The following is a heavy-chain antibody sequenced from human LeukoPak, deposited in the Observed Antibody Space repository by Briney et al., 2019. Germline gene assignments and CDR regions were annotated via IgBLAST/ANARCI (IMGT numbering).Heavy chain of an antibody. Sequence: GASVTLSSTASGYTFTGYYMHWVRQAPGQGLEWMGWINPNSGGTNYAQKFQGRVTMTRDTSISTAYMELSRLRSDDTAVYYCARENAAVDLFDYWGQGTLVTVSS. V-gene: IGHV1-2*02. CDR2: INPNSGGT. CDR3: ARENAAVDLFDY. CDR1: GYTFTGYY. D-gene: IGHD2-21*01. J-gene: IGHJ4*02.